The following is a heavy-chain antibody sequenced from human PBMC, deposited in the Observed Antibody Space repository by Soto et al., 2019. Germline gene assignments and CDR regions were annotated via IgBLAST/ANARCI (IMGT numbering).Heavy chain of an antibody. J-gene: IGHJ6*02. CDR2: ISWNSGSI. Sequence: EVQLVESGGGLVQPGRSLRLSCAASGFTFDDYAMHWVRQAPGKGLEWVSGISWNSGSITYADSVKGRFTISRDNAKNSLYLQMNSLRAEDTAMYYCARSGSYSMGYGMDVWGQGTTVTVSS. D-gene: IGHD1-26*01. CDR3: ARSGSYSMGYGMDV. CDR1: GFTFDDYA. V-gene: IGHV3-9*01.